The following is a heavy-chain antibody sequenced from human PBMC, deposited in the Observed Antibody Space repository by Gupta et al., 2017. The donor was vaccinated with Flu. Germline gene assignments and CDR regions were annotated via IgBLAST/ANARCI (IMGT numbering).Heavy chain of an antibody. CDR2: IYPGDCDT. D-gene: IGHD3-3*01. V-gene: IGHV5-51*01. CDR3: ARHAYDFWSGSFDH. J-gene: IGHJ4*02. CDR1: GFSFTSYC. Sequence: DVHLLPSGPEGKTPWPSLKISWKGSGFSFTSYCIGWVRQLPGKGLEWMGIIYPGDCDTRYSPAVQGQVTISADKSISTAFQQWRSVKASGTAMYYCARHAYDFWSGSFDHWGQGTIVTVSS.